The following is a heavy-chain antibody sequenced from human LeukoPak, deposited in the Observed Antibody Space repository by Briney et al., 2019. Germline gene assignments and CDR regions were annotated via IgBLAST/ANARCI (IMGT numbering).Heavy chain of an antibody. J-gene: IGHJ6*02. V-gene: IGHV4-59*01. Sequence: SETLSLTCTVSGGFISSYYWSWIRQPPGKGLERIGYIYYSGSTNYNPSLKSRVTISVDTSKNQFSLKLSSVTAADTAVYYCAREWRSGSGSYYYYYGMDVWGQGTTVTVSS. CDR2: IYYSGST. CDR3: AREWRSGSGSYYYYYGMDV. D-gene: IGHD1-26*01. CDR1: GGFISSYY.